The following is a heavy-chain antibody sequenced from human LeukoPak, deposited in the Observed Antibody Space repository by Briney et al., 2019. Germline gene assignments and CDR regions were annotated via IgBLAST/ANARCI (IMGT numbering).Heavy chain of an antibody. D-gene: IGHD3-22*01. J-gene: IGHJ4*02. CDR1: GFTFSSYA. CDR3: AKDHYYDSAYYFDY. CDR2: ISGSGGST. V-gene: IGHV3-23*01. Sequence: GGSLRLSCAASGFTFSSYAMSWVRQAPGKGLEWVSAISGSGGSTYYADSVKGRFTISRDNSNNTLYLQMNSLRAEDTAVYYCAKDHYYDSAYYFDYWGQGTLVTVSS.